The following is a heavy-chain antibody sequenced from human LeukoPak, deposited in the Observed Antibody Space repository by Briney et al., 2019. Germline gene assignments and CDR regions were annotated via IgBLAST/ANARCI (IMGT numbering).Heavy chain of an antibody. J-gene: IGHJ3*02. CDR2: IYTSGST. Sequence: SETLSLTCTVSGGSISSYYYWSWLRQPAGKGLEWIGRIYTSGSTNYNPSLKSRVTMSVDTSKNQFSLKLSSVTAADTAVYYCARDAYYDSSGYYYASAFDIWGQGTMVTVSS. CDR1: GGSISSYYY. D-gene: IGHD3-22*01. V-gene: IGHV4-4*07. CDR3: ARDAYYDSSGYYYASAFDI.